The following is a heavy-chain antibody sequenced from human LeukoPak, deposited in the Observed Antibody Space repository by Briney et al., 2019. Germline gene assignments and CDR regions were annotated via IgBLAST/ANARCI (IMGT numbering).Heavy chain of an antibody. CDR2: INLHSGGT. CDR3: AREPPAYCGADCYALGY. CDR1: GYTFTGYY. D-gene: IGHD2-21*02. J-gene: IGHJ4*02. V-gene: IGHV1-2*02. Sequence: GASVKVSCKASGYTFTGYYMHWVRQAPGQGPEWMGWINLHSGGTNYARNFQGRVTMTRDTSITTAYMELSGLTSDDTATYYCAREPPAYCGADCYALGYWGQGALVTVSS.